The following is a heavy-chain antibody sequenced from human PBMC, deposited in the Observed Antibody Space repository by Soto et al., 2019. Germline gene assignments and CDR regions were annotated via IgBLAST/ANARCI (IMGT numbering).Heavy chain of an antibody. V-gene: IGHV1-18*01. CDR1: GYTFTSYG. CDR2: ISTFNSHT. Sequence: QVQLLQSGAEVKKPGASVKVSCKAYGYTFTSYGISWVRQAAGQGLEWMGWISTFNSHTDYAQKVQGRVAMTTDRSTGTAYMELRSLRSDDTAVYYCARGPLDYPIPDFDYWGQGTLVTVSS. J-gene: IGHJ4*02. D-gene: IGHD2-8*01. CDR3: ARGPLDYPIPDFDY.